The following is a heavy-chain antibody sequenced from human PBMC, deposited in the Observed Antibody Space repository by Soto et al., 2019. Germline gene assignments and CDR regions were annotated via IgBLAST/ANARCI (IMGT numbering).Heavy chain of an antibody. Sequence: QVQLQESGPGLVKPSGTLSLTCAVSGASISSTHWWSWLRQPPGKGLEWIGEIYHSGTTDYNPSLKSRVTISVDKSKNQFSLKMSSVTAADTAVYFCARDLEYYYDGSGQIRYFQHWGQGTLVTVSS. V-gene: IGHV4-4*02. CDR3: ARDLEYYYDGSGQIRYFQH. J-gene: IGHJ1*01. D-gene: IGHD3-22*01. CDR1: GASISSTHW. CDR2: IYHSGTT.